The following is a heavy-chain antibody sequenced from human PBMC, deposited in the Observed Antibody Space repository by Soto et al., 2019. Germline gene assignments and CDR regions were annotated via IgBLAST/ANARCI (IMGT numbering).Heavy chain of an antibody. CDR1: GDSIGSISDH. D-gene: IGHD2-21*02. Sequence: SQTIRVTCTVTGDSIGSISDHWGWIRKPLGKGLEWIGSIYYSGSTYNNPSLRSRVSMSIDTSKDQFSLKLKSVTAADTALYFCARQRTSVVTQAYFDVWGPGSLVTVSS. CDR3: ARQRTSVVTQAYFDV. V-gene: IGHV4-39*01. CDR2: IYYSGST. J-gene: IGHJ4*02.